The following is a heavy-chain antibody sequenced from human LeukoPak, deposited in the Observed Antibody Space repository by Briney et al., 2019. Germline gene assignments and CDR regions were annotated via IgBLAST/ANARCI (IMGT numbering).Heavy chain of an antibody. V-gene: IGHV3-48*01. CDR3: ARDAGNSGYGCDL. D-gene: IGHD5-12*01. CDR2: IRSSSET. CDR1: GFIFSQYS. Sequence: PGGSLRLSCAASGFIFSQYSMNWVRQAQGKGLEWVSHIRSSSETFYADSVKGRFTISRDNARNSLYLQMNNLRGEDTAIYYCARDAGNSGYGCDLWGQGTLVTVSS. J-gene: IGHJ5*02.